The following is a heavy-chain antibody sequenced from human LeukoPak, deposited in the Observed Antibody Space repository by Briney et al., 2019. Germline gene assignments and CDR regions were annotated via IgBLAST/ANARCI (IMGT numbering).Heavy chain of an antibody. CDR2: ISSDASAI. CDR1: GFTFSNYD. Sequence: GGSLRLSCAASGFTFSNYDMNWVRQAPGKGLEWVSYISSDASAIYYADSVKGRFTISRDNAKNSLYLQMISLRAEDTAVYYCARDLAGDSSHDYWGQGTLVTVSS. CDR3: ARDLAGDSSHDY. D-gene: IGHD3-22*01. J-gene: IGHJ4*02. V-gene: IGHV3-48*03.